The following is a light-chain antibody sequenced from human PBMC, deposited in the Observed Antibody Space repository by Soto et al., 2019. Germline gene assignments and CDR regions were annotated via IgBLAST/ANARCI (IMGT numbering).Light chain of an antibody. V-gene: IGLV2-23*02. CDR2: EVS. J-gene: IGLJ1*01. CDR1: SGDVGSYNL. Sequence: QSVLTQPASVSGSPGQSITISCTGTSGDVGSYNLVSWYQQHPGKAPKLMIYEVSKRPSGVSNRFSGSKSGNTASLTISGLQAEDEADYYCCSYAGSSPSAYVFGTGTKVTVL. CDR3: CSYAGSSPSAYV.